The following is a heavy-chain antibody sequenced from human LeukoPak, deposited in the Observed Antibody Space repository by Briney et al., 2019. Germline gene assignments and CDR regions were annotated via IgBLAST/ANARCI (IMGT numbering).Heavy chain of an antibody. CDR2: INWNGVSK. CDR1: GFTVSSNY. D-gene: IGHD3-10*01. J-gene: IGHJ3*02. V-gene: IGHV3-20*04. Sequence: GGSLRLSCAASGFTVSSNYMSWVRQAPGKGLEWVSNINWNGVSKGYGDSVKGRFTISRDNAKKFLYLEMNSLRAEDTAFYYCARVYGSGSYFSPACDIWGQGTVVTVSS. CDR3: ARVYGSGSYFSPACDI.